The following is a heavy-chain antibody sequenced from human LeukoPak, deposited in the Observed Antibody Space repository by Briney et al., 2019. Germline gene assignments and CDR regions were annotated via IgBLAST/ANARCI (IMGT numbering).Heavy chain of an antibody. CDR3: TRRRERSGYRDY. CDR2: VYYSGSS. CDR1: GGSISSSGYY. Sequence: SETLSLTCTVSGGSISSSGYYWGWIRQPPGKGLEWIGNVYYSGSSYYSPSLKSRVTISVDTSNNHFSLKLSSVTAADTAVYYCTRRRERSGYRDYWGQGTLVTVSS. D-gene: IGHD5-12*01. J-gene: IGHJ4*02. V-gene: IGHV4-39*02.